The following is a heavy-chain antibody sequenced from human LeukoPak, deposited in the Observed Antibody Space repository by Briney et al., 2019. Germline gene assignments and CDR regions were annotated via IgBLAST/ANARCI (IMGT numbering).Heavy chain of an antibody. CDR2: ISYDGSNK. CDR1: GFTFSSYG. V-gene: IGHV3-30*18. D-gene: IGHD5-18*01. J-gene: IGHJ6*02. Sequence: PGGSLRLSCAASGFTFSSYGMHWVRQAPGKGLEWVAVISYDGSNKYYADSVKGRFTISRDNSKNTPSLQMNSLRAEDTAVYYCAKESGYSYGVYYYYGMDVWGQGTTVTVS. CDR3: AKESGYSYGVYYYYGMDV.